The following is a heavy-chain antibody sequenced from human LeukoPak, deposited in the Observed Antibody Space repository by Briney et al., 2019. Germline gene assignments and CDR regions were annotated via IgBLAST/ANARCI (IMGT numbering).Heavy chain of an antibody. CDR3: ARGYDFWSGYSGAFDI. V-gene: IGHV3-30-3*01. CDR1: GFTFSSYA. J-gene: IGHJ3*02. Sequence: GGSLRLSCAASGFTFSSYAMHWVRQAPGKGLEWVAVISYDGSNKYYADSVKGRFTISRDNSKNTLYLQMNSLRAEDTAVYYCARGYDFWSGYSGAFDIWGQGTMVTVSS. D-gene: IGHD3-3*01. CDR2: ISYDGSNK.